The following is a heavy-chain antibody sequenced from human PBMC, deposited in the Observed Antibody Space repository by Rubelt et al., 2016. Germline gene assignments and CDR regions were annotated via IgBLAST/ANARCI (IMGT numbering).Heavy chain of an antibody. CDR1: GFTFSSSA. Sequence: EVRLLESGGDLVQPGGSLRLSCAASGFTFSSSAMSWVRQAPGKGLEWVSGTSSTGGSTSYADSVKGRFTISRDNSKNTLYQQMNSLRAEDMAVYYCARAYCTNGVCDFYFDYWGQGTLVTVSS. V-gene: IGHV3-23*01. CDR2: TSSTGGST. J-gene: IGHJ4*02. CDR3: ARAYCTNGVCDFYFDY. D-gene: IGHD2-8*01.